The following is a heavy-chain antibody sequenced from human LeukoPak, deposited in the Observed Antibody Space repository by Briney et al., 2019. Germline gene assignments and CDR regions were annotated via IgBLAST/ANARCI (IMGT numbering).Heavy chain of an antibody. V-gene: IGHV3-21*01. Sequence: GGSLRLSCTASGFTFSSYSMNWVRQAPGKGLEWVASISNSSSYIYYADSVKGRFTISRDNAKNSLYLQMNSLRAEDTAVYYCARLGYSYGYGAFDIWGQGTMVTVSS. CDR3: ARLGYSYGYGAFDI. CDR2: ISNSSSYI. J-gene: IGHJ3*02. D-gene: IGHD5-18*01. CDR1: GFTFSSYS.